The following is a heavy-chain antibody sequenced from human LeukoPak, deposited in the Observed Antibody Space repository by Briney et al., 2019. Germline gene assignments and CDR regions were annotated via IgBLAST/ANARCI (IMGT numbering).Heavy chain of an antibody. CDR3: AKDLVGATRATGDY. CDR2: ISYDGGNK. CDR1: GFTFSSFA. V-gene: IGHV3-30*04. D-gene: IGHD1-26*01. J-gene: IGHJ4*02. Sequence: GGSLRLSCAASGFTFSSFAMHWVRQAPGKGLEWVAGISYDGGNKYYADSVKGRFTISRDNSKNTLYLQMNSLRAEDTAVYYCAKDLVGATRATGDYWGQGTLVTVSS.